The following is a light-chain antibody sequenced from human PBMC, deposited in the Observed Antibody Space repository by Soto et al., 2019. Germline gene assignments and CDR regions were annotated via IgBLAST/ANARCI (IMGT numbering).Light chain of an antibody. V-gene: IGLV2-14*03. Sequence: QSALTQPASVSGCPGQSITISCTGTSSDVGAYKHVSWFQQHPGKAPQLIIYDVRYRPSGISNRFSASKSGNTASLTISGLQAEDEADYYCSSYTTSASVVFGGGTKVTVL. CDR3: SSYTTSASVV. J-gene: IGLJ2*01. CDR1: SSDVGAYKH. CDR2: DVR.